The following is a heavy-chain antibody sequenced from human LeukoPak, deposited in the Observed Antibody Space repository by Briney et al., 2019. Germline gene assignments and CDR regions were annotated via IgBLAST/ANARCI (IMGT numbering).Heavy chain of an antibody. V-gene: IGHV3-74*01. CDR1: GFTFSNYR. Sequence: GGSLRLSCAASGFTFSNYRMHWVRQAPGKGLLWVSRITSDGSTSDYADSVMGRFTMSRDNAKNSVYLQMNSLRVDDTAVYYCARYAGTYFEWLLPDYWGQGTLVTVSS. CDR2: ITSDGSTS. D-gene: IGHD3-9*01. CDR3: ARYAGTYFEWLLPDY. J-gene: IGHJ4*02.